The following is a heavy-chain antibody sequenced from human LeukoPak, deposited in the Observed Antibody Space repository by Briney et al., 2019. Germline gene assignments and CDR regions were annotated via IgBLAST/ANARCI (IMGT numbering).Heavy chain of an antibody. CDR3: ARSHDSYFDY. CDR2: IYYSGST. CDR1: GGSISSGGYY. Sequence: SQTLSLTCTVSGGSISSGGYYWSWIRQHPGKGLEWIGYIYYSGSTYYNPSLKSRVTISVDTSKNQFSLKLSSVTAADTAVYYCARSHDSYFDYWGQGTLVTVSS. J-gene: IGHJ4*02. D-gene: IGHD3-22*01. V-gene: IGHV4-31*03.